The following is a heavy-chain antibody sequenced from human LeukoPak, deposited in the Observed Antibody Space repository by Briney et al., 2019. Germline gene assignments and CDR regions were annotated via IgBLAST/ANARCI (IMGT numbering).Heavy chain of an antibody. J-gene: IGHJ4*02. CDR2: IIPIFGTA. Sequence: SVKVSCKASGGTFSSYAISWVRQAPGQGLEWMGGIIPIFGTANYAQKFQGRVTITADESTSTAYMELSSLRSEDTAVYYCARGRAAYCGGDCYSQADYWGQGTLVTVSS. D-gene: IGHD2-21*02. V-gene: IGHV1-69*13. CDR3: ARGRAAYCGGDCYSQADY. CDR1: GGTFSSYA.